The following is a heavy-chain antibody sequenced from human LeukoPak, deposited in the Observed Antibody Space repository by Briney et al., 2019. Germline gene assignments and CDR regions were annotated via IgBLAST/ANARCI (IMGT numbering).Heavy chain of an antibody. D-gene: IGHD5-18*01. V-gene: IGHV3-48*01. CDR2: ISSSSSTI. J-gene: IGHJ4*02. Sequence: PGGSLRLSCAASGFTFSSYSMNWVRQAPGKGLEWVSYISSSSSTIYYADSVKGRFTISRDNAKNSLYLQMNSLRAEDTAVYYCAREAGYSSGYGYFDSWGQGTLVTVSS. CDR3: AREAGYSSGYGYFDS. CDR1: GFTFSSYS.